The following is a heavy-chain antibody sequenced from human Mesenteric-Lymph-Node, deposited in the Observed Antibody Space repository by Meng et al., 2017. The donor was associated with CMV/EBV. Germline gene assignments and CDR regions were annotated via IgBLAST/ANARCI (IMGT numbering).Heavy chain of an antibody. CDR1: GLTFGRYW. V-gene: IGHV3-30*03. Sequence: GESLKISCTASGLTFGRYWMHWVRQAPGEGLEWVAVISYDGANGYYADSVMGRFTISRDNSKNTLYLQMSSLRPEDTAVYYCARDRSPLYGSSGRGVDLWGQGTLVTVSS. D-gene: IGHD3-22*01. J-gene: IGHJ4*02. CDR3: ARDRSPLYGSSGRGVDL. CDR2: ISYDGANG.